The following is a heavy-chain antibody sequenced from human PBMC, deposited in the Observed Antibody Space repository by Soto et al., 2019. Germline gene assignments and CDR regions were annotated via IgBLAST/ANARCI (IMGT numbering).Heavy chain of an antibody. Sequence: GGSLRLSCAASGFTFSSYGMHWVRQAPGKGLEWVAVISYDGSNKYYADSVKGRFTISKDNSKNTLYLQMNSLRAEDTAVYYCAKDLSLYCSSTSCPLIDYYYGMDVWGQGTTVTVSS. V-gene: IGHV3-30*18. CDR3: AKDLSLYCSSTSCPLIDYYYGMDV. CDR2: ISYDGSNK. D-gene: IGHD2-2*01. CDR1: GFTFSSYG. J-gene: IGHJ6*02.